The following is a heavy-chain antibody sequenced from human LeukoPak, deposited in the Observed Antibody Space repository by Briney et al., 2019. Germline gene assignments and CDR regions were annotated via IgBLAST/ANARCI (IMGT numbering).Heavy chain of an antibody. CDR3: ARGLRTAY. V-gene: IGHV1-2*02. CDR1: AYSFTDYY. CDR2: INSNNGGT. D-gene: IGHD3-16*01. J-gene: IGHJ4*02. Sequence: ASVKVSCKASAYSFTDYYIHWVRQAPGQGLEWMGWINSNNGGTNYAQKFQGRVTMTRDTSITTAYMELSSLRSEDTAVYYCARGLRTAYWGQGTLVTVSS.